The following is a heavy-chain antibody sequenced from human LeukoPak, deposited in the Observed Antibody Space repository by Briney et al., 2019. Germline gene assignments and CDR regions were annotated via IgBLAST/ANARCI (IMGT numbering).Heavy chain of an antibody. V-gene: IGHV3-21*06. CDR3: ARGLDNYGYKFDY. J-gene: IGHJ4*02. CDR1: GFTFSRNS. CDR2: ISSSSSYI. Sequence: GGSLRLSCAGSGFTFSRNSMNWVRQAPGKGLEWVSSISSSSSYIYYADSVKGRFTISRDNAENSLYLQMNSLRAEDTAVYYCARGLDNYGYKFDYWGQGTLVTVSS. D-gene: IGHD5-18*01.